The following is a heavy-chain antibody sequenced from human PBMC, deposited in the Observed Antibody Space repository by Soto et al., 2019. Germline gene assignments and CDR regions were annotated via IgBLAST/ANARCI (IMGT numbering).Heavy chain of an antibody. CDR1: GFSLSASGVG. D-gene: IGHD2-21*02. J-gene: IGHJ4*02. CDR3: AHHDIGDTFDF. Sequence: QITLKESGPTLVKPTQTLTLTCAFSGFSLSASGVGVGWIRQPPGKALEWLALIYWDADKRYSPSLKSRLAITKDTSKNQVVLTMTNMDPVDTATYYCAHHDIGDTFDFWGQGTLVTVSS. V-gene: IGHV2-5*02. CDR2: IYWDADK.